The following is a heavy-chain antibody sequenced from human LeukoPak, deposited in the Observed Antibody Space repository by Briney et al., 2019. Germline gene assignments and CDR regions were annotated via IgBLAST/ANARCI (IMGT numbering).Heavy chain of an antibody. CDR3: ARDRRGYYGSGSYPPFYY. J-gene: IGHJ4*02. D-gene: IGHD3-10*01. CDR1: GFTVSSNY. Sequence: GGSLRLSCAASGFTVSSNYMSWVRQAPGKGLEWVSVIYSGGSTYYADSVKGRFTISRDNSKNTLYLQMNSLRAEDTAVYYCARDRRGYYGSGSYPPFYYWGQGTLVTVSS. V-gene: IGHV3-66*01. CDR2: IYSGGST.